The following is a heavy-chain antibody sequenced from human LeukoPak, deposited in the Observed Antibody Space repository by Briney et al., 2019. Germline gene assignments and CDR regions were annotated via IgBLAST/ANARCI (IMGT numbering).Heavy chain of an antibody. CDR3: AREGYYGSGSLDY. CDR1: GGSISSSSYY. Sequence: SETLSLTCTVSGGSISSSSYYWGWIRQPPGKGLEWIGRIYTSGSTNYNPSLKSRVTISVDTSKNQFSLKLSSVTAADTAVYYCAREGYYGSGSLDYWGQGTLVTVSS. V-gene: IGHV4-39*07. CDR2: IYTSGST. D-gene: IGHD3-10*01. J-gene: IGHJ4*02.